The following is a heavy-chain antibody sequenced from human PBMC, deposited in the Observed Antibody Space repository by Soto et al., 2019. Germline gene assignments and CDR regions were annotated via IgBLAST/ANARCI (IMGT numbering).Heavy chain of an antibody. D-gene: IGHD5-12*01. CDR3: AKDHRDGYNLAIYP. CDR2: ISYDGSNK. J-gene: IGHJ5*02. V-gene: IGHV3-30*18. CDR1: GFTFSSYG. Sequence: GGSLRLSCAASGFTFSSYGMHWVRQAPGKGLEWVAVISYDGSNKYYADSVKGRFTISRDNSKNTLYLQMNSLRAEDTAVYYCAKDHRDGYNLAIYPCGQGTLVTVSS.